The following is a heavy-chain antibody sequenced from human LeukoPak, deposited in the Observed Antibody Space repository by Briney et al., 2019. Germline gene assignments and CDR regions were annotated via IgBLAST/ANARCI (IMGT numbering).Heavy chain of an antibody. Sequence: DSVKVSCKASGYTFTAYYMHWVRQAPGQGLEWMGWIKCDSGGTEYSRNYRGRVTMTRDTSISTAYMELTRLTSDDTAVYYCSRYYRYFDYWGQGTLVTVSS. CDR1: GYTFTAYY. CDR3: SRYYRYFDY. J-gene: IGHJ4*02. V-gene: IGHV1-2*02. D-gene: IGHD3-10*01. CDR2: IKCDSGGT.